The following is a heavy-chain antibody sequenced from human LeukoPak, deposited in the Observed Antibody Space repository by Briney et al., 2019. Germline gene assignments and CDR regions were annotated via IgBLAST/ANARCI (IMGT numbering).Heavy chain of an antibody. CDR1: GFAFSSYA. CDR2: IWYDGSNK. Sequence: GRSLRLSCAASGFAFSSYAMHWVRQAPGKGLEWVAVIWYDGSNKYYADSVKGRFTISRDNSKNTLYLQMNSLRAEDTAVYYCASSVVRGVYYYYYGMDVWGQGTTVTVSS. D-gene: IGHD3-10*01. J-gene: IGHJ6*02. V-gene: IGHV3-33*08. CDR3: ASSVVRGVYYYYYGMDV.